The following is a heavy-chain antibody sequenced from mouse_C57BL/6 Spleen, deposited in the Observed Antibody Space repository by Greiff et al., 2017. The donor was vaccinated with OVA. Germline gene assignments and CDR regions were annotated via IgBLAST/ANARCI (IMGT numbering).Heavy chain of an antibody. CDR2: IDPSDSET. D-gene: IGHD1-1*01. CDR3: ARGLRYDYFDY. CDR1: GYTFTSYW. J-gene: IGHJ2*01. Sequence: VQLQQSGAELVRPGSSVKLSCKASGYTFTSYWMHWVKQRPIQGLEWIGNIDPSDSETHYNQKFKDKATLTVDKSSSTAYMQLSSLTSEDSAVYYCARGLRYDYFDYWGQGTTLTVSS. V-gene: IGHV1-52*01.